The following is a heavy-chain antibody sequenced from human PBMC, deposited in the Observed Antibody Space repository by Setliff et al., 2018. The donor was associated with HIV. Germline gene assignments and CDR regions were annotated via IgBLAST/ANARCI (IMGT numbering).Heavy chain of an antibody. CDR3: AKRTFGSGRLDP. CDR2: ISYNGIT. D-gene: IGHD3-16*01. V-gene: IGHV4-59*08. J-gene: IGHJ5*02. CDR1: GGSMRNYY. Sequence: LSLTCSVSGGSMRNYYWSWIRQPPRKGLEWVGYISYNGITTYNPSLKSRVTISVDTSKNQFSLNLNSVTATDTAVYYCAKRTFGSGRLDPWGQGTLVTVSS.